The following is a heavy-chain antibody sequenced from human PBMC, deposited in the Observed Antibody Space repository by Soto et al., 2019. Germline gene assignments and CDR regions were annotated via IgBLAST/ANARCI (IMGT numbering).Heavy chain of an antibody. J-gene: IGHJ4*02. CDR3: ARGGLINPGIAVAGQLPRDFDY. V-gene: IGHV4-59*12. CDR1: GGSISSYY. Sequence: SETLSLTCTVSGGSISSYYWSWIRQPPGKGLEWVGYIYYSGSTNYNPSLKSRVTISVDTSKNQFSLKLSSVTAADTAVYYCARGGLINPGIAVAGQLPRDFDYWGQGTLVTVSS. CDR2: IYYSGST. D-gene: IGHD6-19*01.